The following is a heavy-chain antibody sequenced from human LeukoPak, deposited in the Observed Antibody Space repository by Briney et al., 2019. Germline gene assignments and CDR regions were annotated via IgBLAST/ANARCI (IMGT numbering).Heavy chain of an antibody. Sequence: GGSLRLSCAASGFTFSDYYMSWIRQAPGKGLEWVSYISSSGSTIYYADSVKGRFTISRDNAKNSLYLQMNSLRAEDTAVYYCARGSWARDYYDSSGYLTRAEYFQHWGQGTLVTVSS. CDR1: GFTFSDYY. J-gene: IGHJ1*01. CDR3: ARGSWARDYYDSSGYLTRAEYFQH. CDR2: ISSSGSTI. V-gene: IGHV3-11*04. D-gene: IGHD3-22*01.